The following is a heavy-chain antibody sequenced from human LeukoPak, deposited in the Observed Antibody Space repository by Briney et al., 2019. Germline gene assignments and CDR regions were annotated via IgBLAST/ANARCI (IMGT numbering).Heavy chain of an antibody. CDR3: ARAVGSSWYNYYYYYMDV. J-gene: IGHJ6*03. D-gene: IGHD6-13*01. CDR2: ISGSDGST. CDR1: GFTFSNSG. Sequence: GGSLRLSCAASGFTFSNSGMSWVRQAPGKGPEWVSTISGSDGSTYYADSVKGRFTISRDNSKNTLYLQMNSLRAEDTAVYYCARAVGSSWYNYYYYYMDVWGKGTTVTVSS. V-gene: IGHV3-23*01.